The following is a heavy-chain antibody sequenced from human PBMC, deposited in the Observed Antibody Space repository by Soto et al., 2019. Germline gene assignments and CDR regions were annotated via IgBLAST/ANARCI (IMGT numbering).Heavy chain of an antibody. CDR3: ARKDKSGYFNWFAP. J-gene: IGHJ5*02. Sequence: GESLKISCRTAGYRFSSYWIAGVRQMPGKGLEWMGIIFPSDSDTRYSPSFQGQVTISADRSTSTVFLQWASLKASDTAVYFCARKDKSGYFNWFAPWGQGTLVTVSS. V-gene: IGHV5-51*01. CDR1: GYRFSSYW. D-gene: IGHD3-22*01. CDR2: IFPSDSDT.